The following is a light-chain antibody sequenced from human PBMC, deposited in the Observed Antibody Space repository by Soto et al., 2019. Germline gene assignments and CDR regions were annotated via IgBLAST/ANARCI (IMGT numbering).Light chain of an antibody. J-gene: IGKJ2*01. CDR2: GAS. CDR3: QQYNNCPPRT. CDR1: QSISNS. V-gene: IGKV3-15*01. Sequence: EIVMSQSPASLSVSPGETATLSGRASQSISNSLAWYQQKPGQSPSLLIYGASIRATGIPASFSGSGSGTEFTLTISSLQSDDSALYYCQQYNNCPPRTFGQGTKLEIK.